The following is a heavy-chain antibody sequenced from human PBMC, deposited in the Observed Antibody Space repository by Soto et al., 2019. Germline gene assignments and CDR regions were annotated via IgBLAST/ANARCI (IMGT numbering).Heavy chain of an antibody. CDR3: AHSRCGGDCLQSSSSHYYYGMDV. V-gene: IGHV2-5*02. CDR2: IYWDDDK. J-gene: IGHJ6*02. D-gene: IGHD2-21*02. Sequence: QITLKESGPSLVKPTQTLTLTCTFSGFSLSTGGVGVGWIRQPPGKALEWLALIYWDDDKRYSPSLRSRLTVTQDTSKNQVVLTMTNMDPVDTATYYCAHSRCGGDCLQSSSSHYYYGMDVWGQGTTVTVSS. CDR1: GFSLSTGGVG.